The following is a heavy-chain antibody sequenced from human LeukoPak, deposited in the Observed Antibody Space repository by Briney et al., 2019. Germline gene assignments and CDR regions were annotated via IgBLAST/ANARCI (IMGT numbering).Heavy chain of an antibody. Sequence: GGSLRLSCAASGFTFDDYGMHWVRQPPGKGLEWVSGISWNSGNVGYADSVKGRFTISRDNARNSLYLQMNSLRAEDTALYYCAKVDGYSSGWYDSWGQGTLVTVSS. CDR1: GFTFDDYG. V-gene: IGHV3-9*01. D-gene: IGHD6-19*01. CDR3: AKVDGYSSGWYDS. CDR2: ISWNSGNV. J-gene: IGHJ5*01.